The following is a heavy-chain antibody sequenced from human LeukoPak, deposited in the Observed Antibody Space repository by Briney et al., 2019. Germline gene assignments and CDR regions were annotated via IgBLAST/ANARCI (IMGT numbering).Heavy chain of an antibody. J-gene: IGHJ6*02. CDR1: GFTFSSYA. CDR2: ISGNGDIT. CDR3: AKDIEQWLGKHYGMDV. Sequence: PGGSLRLSCAASGFTFSSYAMTWVRQAPGKGLEWVSDISGNGDITYYADSVKGRFTISRDNSKNTLYLQMNSLRAEDTAVYYCAKDIEQWLGKHYGMDVWGQGTTVTVSS. D-gene: IGHD6-19*01. V-gene: IGHV3-23*01.